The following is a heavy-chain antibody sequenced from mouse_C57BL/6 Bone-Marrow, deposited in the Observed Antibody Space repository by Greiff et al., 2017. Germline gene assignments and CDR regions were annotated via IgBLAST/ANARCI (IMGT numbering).Heavy chain of an antibody. D-gene: IGHD2-13*01. CDR1: GYAFTNYL. V-gene: IGHV1-54*01. J-gene: IGHJ3*01. CDR3: ARFGDSWFAY. CDR2: INPGGGGT. Sequence: VQLQQSGAELVRPGTSVKLSCTASGYAFTNYLMEWVKQRPGQGLEWIGGINPGGGGTKYTEKFKGKATLTADKSSSTAYMQLSSLTSEDSAGYFCARFGDSWFAYWGQGTLVTVSA.